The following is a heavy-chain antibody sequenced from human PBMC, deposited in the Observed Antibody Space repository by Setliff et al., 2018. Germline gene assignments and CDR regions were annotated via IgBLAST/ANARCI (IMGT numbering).Heavy chain of an antibody. D-gene: IGHD6-19*01. Sequence: ASETLSLTCSVSGGSINEYYWSWFRQPAGKGLEWIGRIYSDENTDCNPSLKSRVTMSADTSKNQFSLKLKSVTAADTAVYYCTRNFLGWLARFRGRGTLVTVSS. CDR3: TRNFLGWLARF. J-gene: IGHJ4*02. CDR2: IYSDENT. CDR1: GGSINEYY. V-gene: IGHV4-4*07.